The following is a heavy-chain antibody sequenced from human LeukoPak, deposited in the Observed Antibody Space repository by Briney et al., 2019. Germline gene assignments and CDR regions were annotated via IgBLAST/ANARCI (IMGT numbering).Heavy chain of an antibody. V-gene: IGHV3-33*06. Sequence: PGRSLRLSCAASGFTFSSYGMHWVRQAPGKGLEWVAVIWYDGNNKYYADSVKGRFTISRDNSKNTLFLRMDSLRAEDTAVYYCAKATSHAFTFDYWGQGTLVTVSS. CDR3: AKATSHAFTFDY. CDR2: IWYDGNNK. J-gene: IGHJ4*02. D-gene: IGHD2-2*01. CDR1: GFTFSSYG.